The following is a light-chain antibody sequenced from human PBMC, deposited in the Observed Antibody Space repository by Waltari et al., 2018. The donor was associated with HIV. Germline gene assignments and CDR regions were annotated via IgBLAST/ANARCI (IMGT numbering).Light chain of an antibody. CDR1: QSVSSN. CDR2: GAS. CDR3: QQYNNWPPFT. V-gene: IGKV3-15*01. J-gene: IGKJ3*01. Sequence: EIVMTQSPATLSVSPGERATLSCRASQSVSSNLAWYQQKPGQAPRLLINGASTRAPGIPARFSGSGSGTEFTLTISSLQSEDFAVYYCQQYNNWPPFTFGPVTRVEIK.